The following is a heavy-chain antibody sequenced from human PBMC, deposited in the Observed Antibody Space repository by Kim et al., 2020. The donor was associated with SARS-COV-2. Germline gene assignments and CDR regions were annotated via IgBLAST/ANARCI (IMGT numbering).Heavy chain of an antibody. V-gene: IGHV4-59*13. CDR2: IYYSGST. J-gene: IGHJ4*02. Sequence: SETLSLTCTVSGGSISSYYWSWIRQPPGKGLEWIGYIYYSGSTNYNPSLKSRVTISVDTSKNQFSLKLSSVTAADTAVYYCAGTHRLRGRIYWGQGTLVTVSS. CDR3: AGTHRLRGRIY. CDR1: GGSISSYY. D-gene: IGHD4-17*01.